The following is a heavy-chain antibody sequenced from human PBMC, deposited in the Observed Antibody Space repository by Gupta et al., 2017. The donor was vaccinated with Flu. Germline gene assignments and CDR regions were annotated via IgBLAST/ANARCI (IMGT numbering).Heavy chain of an antibody. J-gene: IGHJ4*02. D-gene: IGHD3-16*02. V-gene: IGHV1-46*01. Sequence: QVQLVQSGAEVKKPGASVKVSCKASGYTFTSYYMHWVRQAPGQGLEWMGIINPSGGSTSYAQKFQGRVTMTRDTSTSTVYMELSSLRSEDTAVYYCARDRYDYVWGSYLYTDNYYFDYGVEGTLVAVSS. CDR3: ARDRYDYVWGSYLYTDNYYFDY. CDR1: GYTFTSYY. CDR2: INPSGGST.